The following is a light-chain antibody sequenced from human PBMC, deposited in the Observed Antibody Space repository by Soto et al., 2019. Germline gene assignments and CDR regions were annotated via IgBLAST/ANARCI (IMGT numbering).Light chain of an antibody. CDR2: EVT. CDR1: SGDIGSYNR. CDR3: SSYTNINTRACV. V-gene: IGLV2-14*01. J-gene: IGLJ1*01. Sequence: QSALPQPASVSGSPGQSITISCTGTSGDIGSYNRVSWYQQHPGKAPKLIIYEVTDRPSGVSNRFPGSKSGNTASLTISGLQAEDEAEYYCSSYTNINTRACVFGTGTKVTVL.